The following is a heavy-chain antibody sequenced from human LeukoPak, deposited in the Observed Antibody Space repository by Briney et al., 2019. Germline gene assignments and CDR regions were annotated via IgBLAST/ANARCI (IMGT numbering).Heavy chain of an antibody. CDR1: GFTFSSYG. CDR2: IWYDGSNK. CDR3: ARSPSYYYDSSGYYSY. D-gene: IGHD3-22*01. Sequence: GGSLRLSCAASGFTFSSYGVHWVRQAPGKGLEWVAVIWYDGSNKYYADSVKGRFTISRDNSKNTLYLQMNSLRAEDTAVYYCARSPSYYYDSSGYYSYWGQGTLVTVSS. V-gene: IGHV3-33*01. J-gene: IGHJ4*02.